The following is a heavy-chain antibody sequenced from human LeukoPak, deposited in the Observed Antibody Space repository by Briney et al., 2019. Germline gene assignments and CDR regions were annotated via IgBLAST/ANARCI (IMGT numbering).Heavy chain of an antibody. CDR3: ARRDTTYFDY. V-gene: IGHV5-51*01. D-gene: IGHD1-1*01. CDR1: AYKFSNYW. J-gene: IGHJ4*02. CDR2: IYPDDADT. Sequence: GALKISFRGAAYKFSNYWIAWLRQMPGEDLEWMGIIYPDDADTRYSPSFQGQVTISADKSISTAYLQWTSLKASDTAIYYCARRDTTYFDYWGQGSLVTVSS.